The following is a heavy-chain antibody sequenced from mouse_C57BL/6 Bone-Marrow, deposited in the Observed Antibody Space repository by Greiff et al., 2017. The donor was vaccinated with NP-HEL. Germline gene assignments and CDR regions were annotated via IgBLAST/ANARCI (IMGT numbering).Heavy chain of an antibody. V-gene: IGHV1-39*01. CDR2: INPNYGTT. CDR1: GYSFTDYN. CDR3: AREDYGSSSFDY. J-gene: IGHJ2*01. D-gene: IGHD1-1*01. Sequence: EVKLMESGPELVKPGASVKISCKASGYSFTDYNMNWVKQSNGKSLEWIGVINPNYGTTSYNQKFKGKATLTVDQSSSTAYMQLNSLTSEDSAVYYCAREDYGSSSFDYWGQGTTLTVSS.